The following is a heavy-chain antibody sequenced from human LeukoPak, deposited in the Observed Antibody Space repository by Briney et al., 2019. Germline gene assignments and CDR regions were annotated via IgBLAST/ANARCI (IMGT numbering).Heavy chain of an antibody. J-gene: IGHJ4*02. D-gene: IGHD5-18*01. Sequence: GASVKVSYKASGYTFTSYYMHWVRQAPGQGLEWMGIINPSGGSTSYAQKFQGRVTMTRDTSTSTVYMELSSLRSEDTAVYYCARARNSYAFDYWGQGTLVTVSS. CDR2: INPSGGST. CDR3: ARARNSYAFDY. V-gene: IGHV1-46*01. CDR1: GYTFTSYY.